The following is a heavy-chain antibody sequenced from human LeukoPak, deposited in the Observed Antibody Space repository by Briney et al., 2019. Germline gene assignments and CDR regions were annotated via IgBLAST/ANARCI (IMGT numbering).Heavy chain of an antibody. J-gene: IGHJ4*02. CDR3: ARDRVAAAGAYFDY. D-gene: IGHD6-13*01. CDR2: IWYDGSNK. Sequence: PGRSLRLSCAASGFTFSSYGMHWVRQAPGKGLEWVAVIWYDGSNKYYADSVKSRFTISRDNSKNTLYLQMNSLRAEDTAVYYCARDRVAAAGAYFDYWGQGTLVTVSS. CDR1: GFTFSSYG. V-gene: IGHV3-33*01.